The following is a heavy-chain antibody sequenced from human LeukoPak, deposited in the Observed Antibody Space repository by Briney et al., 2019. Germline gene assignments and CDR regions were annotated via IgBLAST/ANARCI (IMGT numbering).Heavy chain of an antibody. CDR2: IYTSGST. J-gene: IGHJ4*02. CDR3: ARKSHDSSGFDF. CDR1: GGSISGYY. Sequence: HSETLSLTCTVSGGSISGYYWNWIRQPAGKGLEWIRRIYTSGSTNYNPSLKSRVTMSVDTSKNQFSLKLSSVTAADTAVYYCARKSHDSSGFDFWGQGTLVTVSS. V-gene: IGHV4-4*07. D-gene: IGHD3-22*01.